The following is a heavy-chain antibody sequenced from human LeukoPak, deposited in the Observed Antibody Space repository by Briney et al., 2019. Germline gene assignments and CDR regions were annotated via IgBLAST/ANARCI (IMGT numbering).Heavy chain of an antibody. J-gene: IGHJ4*02. CDR3: AKQYCSGGSCYSGDSFDS. CDR2: IRYDGSNK. V-gene: IGHV3-30*02. CDR1: GFTFSSYG. D-gene: IGHD2-15*01. Sequence: GGSLRLSCAASGFTFSSYGMHWVRQAPGKGLEWVAFIRYDGSNKYYADSVKGRFTISRDNSKNTLYLQMNSLRAEDTAVYYCAKQYCSGGSCYSGDSFDSRGQGTLVTVSS.